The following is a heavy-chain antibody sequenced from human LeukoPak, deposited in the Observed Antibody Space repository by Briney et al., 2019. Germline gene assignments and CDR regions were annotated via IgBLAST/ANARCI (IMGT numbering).Heavy chain of an antibody. CDR1: GFTFSDYS. CDR3: ARDGSGPFLYYYMDV. CDR2: ISTVSTYT. J-gene: IGHJ6*03. V-gene: IGHV3-21*06. Sequence: GGPLRLSCAPSGFTFSDYSMNWVRQAPGKGLEWVASISTVSTYTFYGDSVEGRFSISRDNAKNVLYLHMSRLTAEDTAVYYCARDGSGPFLYYYMDVWGKGTTVTVSS. D-gene: IGHD6-25*01.